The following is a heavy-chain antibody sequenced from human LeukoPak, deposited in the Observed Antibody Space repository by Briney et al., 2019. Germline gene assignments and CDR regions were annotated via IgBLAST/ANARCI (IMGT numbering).Heavy chain of an antibody. CDR3: AKDRRGSGWYGAFDY. J-gene: IGHJ4*02. V-gene: IGHV3-43D*03. Sequence: GGSLRLSCAASGFTFDDYVMHWVRQPTGKGLEWVSLISWDGGSTYYADSVKGRFTISRDNSKTSLYLQMNSLRAEDTAFYYCAKDRRGSGWYGAFDYWGQGTLVTVSS. CDR1: GFTFDDYV. CDR2: ISWDGGST. D-gene: IGHD6-19*01.